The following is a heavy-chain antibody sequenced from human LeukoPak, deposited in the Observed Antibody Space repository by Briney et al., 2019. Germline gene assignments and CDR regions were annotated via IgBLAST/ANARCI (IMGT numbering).Heavy chain of an antibody. Sequence: ASETLSLTCTVSGGSISSYYWSWIRQPPGKGLEWIGYIYYSGSTNYNPSLKSRVTISVDTSKNQFSLKLSSVTAADTAVYYCARGRSRYCSSTSCYYFDYWGQGTLVTVSS. D-gene: IGHD2-2*01. CDR2: IYYSGST. J-gene: IGHJ4*02. V-gene: IGHV4-59*12. CDR3: ARGRSRYCSSTSCYYFDY. CDR1: GGSISSYY.